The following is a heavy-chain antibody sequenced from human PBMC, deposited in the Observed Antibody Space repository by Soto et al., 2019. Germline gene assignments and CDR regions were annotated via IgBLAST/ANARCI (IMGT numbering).Heavy chain of an antibody. V-gene: IGHV3-33*01. CDR2: IWYDGSNK. CDR3: AREIGRGRSCYWSEPIYY. J-gene: IGHJ4*02. CDR1: GFTFSSYG. D-gene: IGHD3-22*01. Sequence: QVQLVESGGGVVQPGRSLRLSCAASGFTFSSYGMHWVRQAPGKGLEWVAVIWYDGSNKYYADSVKGRFTIPRDNSKNSRYLHMNSLRADATAVDYCAREIGRGRSCYWSEPIYYCVQGTLVTVSS.